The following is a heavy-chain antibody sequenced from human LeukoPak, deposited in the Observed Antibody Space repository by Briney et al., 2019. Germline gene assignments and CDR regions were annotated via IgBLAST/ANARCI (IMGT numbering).Heavy chain of an antibody. D-gene: IGHD2-15*01. J-gene: IGHJ4*02. CDR1: GYTFTIYG. CDR3: AREPGSGVYFDY. V-gene: IGHV1-18*01. CDR2: ISAYNGNT. Sequence: ASVNVSCKASGYTFTIYGISWVRQAPGQGLEWMGWISAYNGNTNYAQKLQGRVTMTTDTSTSTAYMELRSLRSDDTAVYYCAREPGSGVYFDYWGQGTLVTVSS.